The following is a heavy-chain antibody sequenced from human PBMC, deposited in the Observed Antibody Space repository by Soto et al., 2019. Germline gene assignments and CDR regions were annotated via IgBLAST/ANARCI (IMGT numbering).Heavy chain of an antibody. J-gene: IGHJ4*02. Sequence: QVQLQQCGAGLVKPSETLSLSCAVYGQSFSGHSWAWIRQPPGKGLEWMGEINESGSTYYNPSLKSRVTISTDTSKNQFSLKLSSVSAADTAAYFCARGSGIVALPGELEDVKYDYWGQGTLVNVSS. CDR1: GQSFSGHS. CDR2: INESGST. CDR3: ARGSGIVALPGELEDVKYDY. V-gene: IGHV4-34*01. D-gene: IGHD1-1*01.